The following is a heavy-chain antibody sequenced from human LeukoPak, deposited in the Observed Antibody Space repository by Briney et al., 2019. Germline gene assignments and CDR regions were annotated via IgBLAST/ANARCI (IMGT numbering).Heavy chain of an antibody. CDR2: IYYSGST. D-gene: IGHD3-16*01. V-gene: IGHV4-59*01. CDR3: ARATSYYCIDY. J-gene: IGHJ4*02. Sequence: SETLSLTCTVSGGSISSYYWSWIRQPPGKGLGWIGYIYYSGSTNYNPSLKSRVTISVDTSKNQFSLKLSSVTAADTAVYYCARATSYYCIDYWGQGTLVTVSS. CDR1: GGSISSYY.